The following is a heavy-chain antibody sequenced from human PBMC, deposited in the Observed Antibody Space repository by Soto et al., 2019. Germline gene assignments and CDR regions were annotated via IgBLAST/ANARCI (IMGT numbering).Heavy chain of an antibody. D-gene: IGHD5-12*01. J-gene: IGHJ3*02. CDR2: TNNDGSAT. Sequence: GVSLRLSCAASGFGFSSYWMHWVRQAPGKGLVWVSRTNNDGSATTYADSVRGRFTSFRDNAKNTLFLQMTSLGVEDTAVYYCAREMATISLGAFDIWGEGTMVTVSS. CDR1: GFGFSSYW. CDR3: AREMATISLGAFDI. V-gene: IGHV3-74*01.